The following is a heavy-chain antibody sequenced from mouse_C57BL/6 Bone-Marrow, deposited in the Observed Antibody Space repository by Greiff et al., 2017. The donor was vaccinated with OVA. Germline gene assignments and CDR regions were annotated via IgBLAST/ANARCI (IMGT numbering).Heavy chain of an antibody. Sequence: VKLVESGPGLVQPSQSLSITCTVSGFSLTSYGVHWVRQSPGKGLEWLGVIWSGGSTDYNAAFISRLTISKDNAKSQCFLKKNSLQADDTATNYYARRGNLAYWGQGTTLTVSA. J-gene: IGHJ2*01. V-gene: IGHV2-2*01. D-gene: IGHD2-1*01. CDR3: ARRGNLAY. CDR1: GFSLTSYG. CDR2: IWSGGST.